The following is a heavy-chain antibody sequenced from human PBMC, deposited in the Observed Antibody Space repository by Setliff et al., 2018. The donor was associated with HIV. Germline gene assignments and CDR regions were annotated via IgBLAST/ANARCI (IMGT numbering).Heavy chain of an antibody. CDR1: GYSISSNNW. CDR3: ARRMSSGSYYDY. CDR2: IYYTGST. Sequence: SETLSLTCVVSGYSISSNNWWGWIRQPPGKGLEYIGYIYYTGSTYNNPSLKSRVTMSVDTSKNQFSLNLSSVTALDTAVYYCARRMSSGSYYDYWGQGTLVTVSS. D-gene: IGHD1-26*01. V-gene: IGHV4-28*01. J-gene: IGHJ4*02.